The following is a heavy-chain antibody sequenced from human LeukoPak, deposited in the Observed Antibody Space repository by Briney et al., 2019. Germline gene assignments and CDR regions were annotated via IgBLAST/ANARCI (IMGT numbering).Heavy chain of an antibody. V-gene: IGHV3-13*01. CDR1: GFTFSSYD. CDR2: IGTAGDT. CDR3: AREIILTGYDY. Sequence: GGSLRLSCAASGFTFSSYDMHWVRQATGKGLEWVSAIGTAGDTYYPGSVKGRFTISRENAKNSLYLQMNSLRAGDTAVYYCAREIILTGYDYWGQGTLVTVSS. J-gene: IGHJ4*02. D-gene: IGHD3-9*01.